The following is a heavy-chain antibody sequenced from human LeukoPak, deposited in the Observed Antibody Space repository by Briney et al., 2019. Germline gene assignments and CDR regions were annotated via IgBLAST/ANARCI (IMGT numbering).Heavy chain of an antibody. CDR1: GYTLTELS. J-gene: IGHJ5*02. V-gene: IGHV1-24*01. CDR2: FDPEDGET. CDR3: ARDPGSIAAAGNWFDP. D-gene: IGHD6-13*01. Sequence: ASVKVSCKVSGYTLTELSMHWVRQAPGKGVERMGGFDPEDGETIYAQKFQGRVTMTEDTSTDTAYMELSSLRSEDTAVYYCARDPGSIAAAGNWFDPWGQGTLVTVSS.